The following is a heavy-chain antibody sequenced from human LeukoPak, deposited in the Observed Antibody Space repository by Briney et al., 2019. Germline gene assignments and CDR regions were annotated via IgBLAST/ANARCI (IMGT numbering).Heavy chain of an antibody. CDR2: IYRGGST. CDR1: GFIVSSNY. V-gene: IGHV3-53*01. J-gene: IGHJ4*02. D-gene: IGHD6-13*01. CDR3: ASTLYSSSWWAFDY. Sequence: GGSLTLSRAASGFIVSSNYMSWVRQAPGKGLEWVSVIYRGGSTYHADSATGRFTISRDNSKNTLSLQMNSLRAEDTAVYYCASTLYSSSWWAFDYWGQGTLCTVSS.